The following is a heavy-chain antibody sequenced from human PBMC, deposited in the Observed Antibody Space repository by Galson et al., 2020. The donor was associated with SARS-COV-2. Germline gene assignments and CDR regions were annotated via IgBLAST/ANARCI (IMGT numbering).Heavy chain of an antibody. J-gene: IGHJ4*02. CDR2: IHYSGSA. V-gene: IGHV4-39*01. D-gene: IGHD6-19*01. CDR3: VGGWTRQRFDF. Sequence: ASETLSLTCTVSGGSITSSSYYWGWIRQPPGKGPEWIGNIHYSGSAYYNPSLKSRVTISVDTSKDQFSLKLSSVTAADTAVYYFVGGWTRQRFDFWGQGILVTVSS. CDR1: GGSITSSSYY.